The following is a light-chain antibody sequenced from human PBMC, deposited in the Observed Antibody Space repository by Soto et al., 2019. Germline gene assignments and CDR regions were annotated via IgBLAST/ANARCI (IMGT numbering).Light chain of an antibody. CDR1: NPKIGNYY. V-gene: IGLV1-51*02. CDR2: END. CDR3: GTWDSSLSIFV. Sequence: SALTPPPSMFSAPGQKGTLSCPGGNPKIGNYYVPWHQQLPGTAPKLLIYENDKRPSGIPDRFSGSKSGTSATLGITGLQTGDEADYYCGTWDSSLSIFVFGTGTKVTVL. J-gene: IGLJ1*01.